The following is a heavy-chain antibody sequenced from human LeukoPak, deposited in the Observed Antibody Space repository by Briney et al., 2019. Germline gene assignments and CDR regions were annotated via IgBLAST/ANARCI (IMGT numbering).Heavy chain of an antibody. CDR2: ISYDGSNK. V-gene: IGHV3-30-3*01. Sequence: GGSLRLSCAASGFTFSSYAMHWVRQAPGKGLEWVAVISYDGSNKYYADSVKGRFTISRDNSKNTLYLQMNSLRAEDTAVYYCARDLRGFTPVSYDSSGYYTPTDYWGQGTLVTVSS. CDR1: GFTFSSYA. CDR3: ARDLRGFTPVSYDSSGYYTPTDY. J-gene: IGHJ4*02. D-gene: IGHD3-22*01.